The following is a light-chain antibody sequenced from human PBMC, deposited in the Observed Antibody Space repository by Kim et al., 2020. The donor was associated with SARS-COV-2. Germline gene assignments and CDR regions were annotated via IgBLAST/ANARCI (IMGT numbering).Light chain of an antibody. V-gene: IGLV3-25*03. J-gene: IGLJ2*01. CDR2: KDN. CDR1: TLTKQY. Sequence: SYELTQPPSVSVSPGQTARITCSGDTLTKQYAYWYQQKAGQAPVLVIYKDNERPSGIPERFFASSSGTTVTLTISGVQAEDEADYYCQSGDSSGSYVIFGGGTQLTVL. CDR3: QSGDSSGSYVI.